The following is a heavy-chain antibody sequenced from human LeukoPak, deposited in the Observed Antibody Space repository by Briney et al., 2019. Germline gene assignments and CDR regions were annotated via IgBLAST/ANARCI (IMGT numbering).Heavy chain of an antibody. CDR1: GYTFTGYY. Sequence: GASVKVSCKASGYTFTGYYMHWVRQAPGQGLEWMGWINPNSGGTNYAQKFQGRVTMARDTSISTAYMELRRLRSDDTAVYYCARGGDCYSSENDAFDIWGQGTMVTVSS. V-gene: IGHV1-2*02. D-gene: IGHD2-21*02. CDR2: INPNSGGT. J-gene: IGHJ3*02. CDR3: ARGGDCYSSENDAFDI.